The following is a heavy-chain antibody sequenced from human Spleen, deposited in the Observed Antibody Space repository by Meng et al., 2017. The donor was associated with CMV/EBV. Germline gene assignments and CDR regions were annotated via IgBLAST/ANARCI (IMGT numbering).Heavy chain of an antibody. CDR3: ANELNYCSGGSCGY. Sequence: GESLKISCAASGFTFSGYAMSWVRQAPGKGLEWVSVIYSGGSSTYYADSVKGRFTISRDNSKNTLYLQMNSLRAEDTAVYYCANELNYCSGGSCGYWGQGTLVTVSS. D-gene: IGHD2-15*01. CDR1: GFTFSGYA. CDR2: IYSGGSST. V-gene: IGHV3-23*03. J-gene: IGHJ4*02.